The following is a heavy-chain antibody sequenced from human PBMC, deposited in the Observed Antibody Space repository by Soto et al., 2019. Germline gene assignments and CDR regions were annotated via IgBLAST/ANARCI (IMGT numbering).Heavy chain of an antibody. CDR3: ARGRPQEDYKGGWFAP. J-gene: IGHJ5*02. V-gene: IGHV3-48*01. D-gene: IGHD4-4*01. CDR1: GFTFSSYS. Sequence: EVQLVESGGGLVQPGGSLRLSCAASGFTFSSYSMNWVRQAPGKGLEWVSYISSSSSTIYYADSVKGRFTISRDNAKNSLYLQMNSLRAEDRAVYYWARGRPQEDYKGGWFAPGGQGTLVTVSS. CDR2: ISSSSSTI.